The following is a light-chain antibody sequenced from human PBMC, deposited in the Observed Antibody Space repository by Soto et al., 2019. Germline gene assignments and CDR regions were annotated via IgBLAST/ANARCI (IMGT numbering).Light chain of an antibody. J-gene: IGKJ1*01. CDR2: TAS. Sequence: DIQMTQSPSTLSASVGDRVTITCRASQSISTWLAWYQQKPGKAPKLLIYTASNLERGVPSRFSGSGSGTDFTLTISSLQPDDFATYYCQQHNSYPRTFGQGTKVEIK. CDR1: QSISTW. V-gene: IGKV1-5*03. CDR3: QQHNSYPRT.